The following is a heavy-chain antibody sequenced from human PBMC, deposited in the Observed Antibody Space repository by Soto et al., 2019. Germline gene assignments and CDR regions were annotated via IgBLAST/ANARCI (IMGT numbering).Heavy chain of an antibody. D-gene: IGHD1-26*01. CDR1: GFSLTTRGMS. Sequence: SGPTLVNPTQTLTLTCTFSGFSLTTRGMSVTWIRQPPGKALEWLARMEWDDESFYSTSLRTRLTVSKDTSKNQVVLTMTNMDPVDTATYYCARAYSGAYCSFDFWGHGTQVTVSS. CDR3: ARAYSGAYCSFDF. V-gene: IGHV2-70*04. J-gene: IGHJ4*01. CDR2: MEWDDES.